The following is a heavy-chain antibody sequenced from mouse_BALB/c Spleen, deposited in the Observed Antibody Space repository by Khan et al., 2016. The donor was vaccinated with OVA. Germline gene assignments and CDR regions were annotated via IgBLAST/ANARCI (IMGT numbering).Heavy chain of an antibody. CDR1: GFAFSTYD. J-gene: IGHJ3*01. CDR2: ISSSGTYT. Sequence: EVELVESGGGLVKPGGSLKLSCAASGFAFSTYDMSWVRQTPEKRLEWVATISSSGTYTYYSVSVKGRFTISRDNARNTLYLQMSSLRSEDTALYYCARGQTARASLMFAYWGQGTLVTVSA. CDR3: ARGQTARASLMFAY. V-gene: IGHV5-9*02. D-gene: IGHD3-2*01.